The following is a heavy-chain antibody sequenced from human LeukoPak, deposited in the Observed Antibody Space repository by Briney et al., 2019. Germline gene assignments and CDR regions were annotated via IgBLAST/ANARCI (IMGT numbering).Heavy chain of an antibody. CDR1: GYTFTSYG. V-gene: IGHV1-18*01. CDR2: ISAYNGNT. J-gene: IGHJ4*02. Sequence: ASVKVSCKASGYTFTSYGISWVRQAPGQGREWMGWISAYNGNTNYAQKLQGRVTMTTDTSTSTAYMELRSLRSDDTAVYYCARDSAPYCSGGSCYSAFWGQGTLVTVSS. D-gene: IGHD2-15*01. CDR3: ARDSAPYCSGGSCYSAF.